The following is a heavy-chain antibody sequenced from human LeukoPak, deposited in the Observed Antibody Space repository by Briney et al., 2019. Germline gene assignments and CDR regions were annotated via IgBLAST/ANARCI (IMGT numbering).Heavy chain of an antibody. D-gene: IGHD4-11*01. J-gene: IGHJ6*03. CDR3: ARRFDYGNHAFHHYYMDV. Sequence: ASVKVSCKASGYIFTSYYIHWVRQAPGQGLEWMGWINPNTGDTNYAQKFQGRVTMTRDTSISTVYMELRSLTYEDTALYYCARRFDYGNHAFHHYYMDVWGKGTTVSVSS. CDR2: INPNTGDT. CDR1: GYIFTSYY. V-gene: IGHV1-2*02.